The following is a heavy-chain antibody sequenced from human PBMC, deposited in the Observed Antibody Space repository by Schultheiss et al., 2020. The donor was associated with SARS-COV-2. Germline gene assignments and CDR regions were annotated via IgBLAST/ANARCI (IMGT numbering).Heavy chain of an antibody. J-gene: IGHJ2*01. D-gene: IGHD2-2*01. CDR2: INHSGST. CDR1: GGSFRGYY. Sequence: SQTLSLTCAVYGGSFRGYYWSWIRQPPGKGLEWIGEINHSGSTNYNPSLKSRVTISVDTSKNQFSLKLSSVTAADTAVYYCARGRGRGIVVVPAAGRYFDLWGRGTLVTVSS. CDR3: ARGRGRGIVVVPAAGRYFDL. V-gene: IGHV4-34*01.